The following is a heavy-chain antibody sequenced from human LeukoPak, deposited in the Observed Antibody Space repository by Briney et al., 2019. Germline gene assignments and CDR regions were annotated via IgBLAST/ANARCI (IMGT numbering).Heavy chain of an antibody. CDR2: ISGDGGST. Sequence: GGSLRLSCAASGFTFDDYAMHWVRHAPGKGLEWISLISGDGGSTYYADSVKGRFTISRDNSKNSLYLQMNSLRTEDTALYYCAKGRSYMVVAAKYAFDPWGQGTLVTVSS. J-gene: IGHJ5*02. CDR1: GFTFDDYA. V-gene: IGHV3-43*02. CDR3: AKGRSYMVVAAKYAFDP. D-gene: IGHD2-15*01.